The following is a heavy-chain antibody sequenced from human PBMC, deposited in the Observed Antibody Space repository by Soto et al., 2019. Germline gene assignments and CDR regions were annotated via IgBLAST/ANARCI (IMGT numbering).Heavy chain of an antibody. Sequence: QVQLVQSGAEVKKPGASVKVSCKASGYTFTSYDINWVRQATGQGLEWMGSMNPNSGNTGYAQKCQGRVTMTMNTSISTAYMELSSLRSEDTAVYYCARRGLSSSSTFRYYYYGMDVWGQGTTVTVSS. CDR3: ARRGLSSSSTFRYYYYGMDV. CDR2: MNPNSGNT. CDR1: GYTFTSYD. D-gene: IGHD6-6*01. V-gene: IGHV1-8*01. J-gene: IGHJ6*02.